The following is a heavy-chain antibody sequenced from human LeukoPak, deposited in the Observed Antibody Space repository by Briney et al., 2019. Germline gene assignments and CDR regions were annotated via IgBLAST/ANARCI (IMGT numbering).Heavy chain of an antibody. V-gene: IGHV4-30-4*08. CDR2: IYYSGST. CDR1: GGSISSGDYY. Sequence: SETLSLTCTVSGGSISSGDYYWSWIRQPPGKGLEWIGYIYYSGSTYYNPSLKSRVTISVDTSKNQFSLKLSSVTAADTAVYYCARTGMVYYDFWSGYYAGNWFDPWGQGSLVTVSS. CDR3: ARTGMVYYDFWSGYYAGNWFDP. D-gene: IGHD3-3*01. J-gene: IGHJ5*02.